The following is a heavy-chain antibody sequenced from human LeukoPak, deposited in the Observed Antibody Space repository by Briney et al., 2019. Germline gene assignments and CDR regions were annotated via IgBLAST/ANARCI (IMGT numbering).Heavy chain of an antibody. J-gene: IGHJ6*03. CDR3: ARLFMGIRWSYYYYIDA. CDR1: GDSISSRSYD. CDR2: IYYSGST. V-gene: IGHV4-61*05. D-gene: IGHD3-3*02. Sequence: SETLSLTCTVSGDSISSRSYDWGWIRQPPGKGLEWIGYIYYSGSTNYNPSLKSRFTISVDTSKNQFSLKLSSVTAADTAVYYCARLFMGIRWSYYYYIDAWGKGTTVTISS.